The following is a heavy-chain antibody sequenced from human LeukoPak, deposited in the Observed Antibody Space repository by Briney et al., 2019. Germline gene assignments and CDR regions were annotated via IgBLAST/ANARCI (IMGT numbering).Heavy chain of an antibody. CDR2: IIPILGIA. Sequence: SVKVSCKASGGTFSSYAISWVRQAPAQGLEWMGRIIPILGIANYARKFQGRVTITADKSTSTAYMELSSLRSEDTAVYYCASNYYYYMDVWGKGTTVTVSS. J-gene: IGHJ6*03. V-gene: IGHV1-69*04. CDR3: ASNYYYYMDV. CDR1: GGTFSSYA.